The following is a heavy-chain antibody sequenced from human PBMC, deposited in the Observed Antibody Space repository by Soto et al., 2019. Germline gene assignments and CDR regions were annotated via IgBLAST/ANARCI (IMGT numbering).Heavy chain of an antibody. Sequence: EVQLLESGGGLVQPGGSLRLSCVASGFTFGTYAMSWVRQAPGKGLEWVSAISHTGIPTYYADSVKGRFTISRDNSKNTLYLQMNSLRAEDTAVYFCAQQSYGGGTYPLLFYYWGQGTLVTVSS. CDR2: ISHTGIPT. CDR1: GFTFGTYA. J-gene: IGHJ4*02. CDR3: AQQSYGGGTYPLLFYY. D-gene: IGHD3-10*01. V-gene: IGHV3-23*01.